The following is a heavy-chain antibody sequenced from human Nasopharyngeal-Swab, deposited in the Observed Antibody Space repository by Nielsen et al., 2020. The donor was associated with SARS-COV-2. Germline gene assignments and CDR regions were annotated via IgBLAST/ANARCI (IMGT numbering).Heavy chain of an antibody. CDR3: AKGVVPYGSGSRSDY. J-gene: IGHJ4*02. CDR2: ISGSGGST. CDR1: GFTVSSNY. Sequence: ETLSLTCAASGFTVSSNYMSWVRQAPGKGLEWVSAISGSGGSTYYADSVKGRFTISRDNSKNTLYLQMNSLRAEDTAVYYCAKGVVPYGSGSRSDYWGQGTLVTVSS. V-gene: IGHV3-23*01. D-gene: IGHD3-10*01.